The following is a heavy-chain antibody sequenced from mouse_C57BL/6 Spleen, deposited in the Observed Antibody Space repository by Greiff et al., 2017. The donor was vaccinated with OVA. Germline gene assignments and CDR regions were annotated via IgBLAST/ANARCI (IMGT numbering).Heavy chain of an antibody. CDR2: IDPSDSYT. J-gene: IGHJ2*01. V-gene: IGHV1-59*01. Sequence: QVQLKQPGAELVRPGTSVKLSCKASGYTFTSYWMHWVKQRPGQGLEWIGVIDPSDSYTNYNQKFKGKATLTVDTSSSTAYMQLSSLTSEDSAVYYCARKYDYDDYWGQGTTLTVSS. D-gene: IGHD2-4*01. CDR3: ARKYDYDDY. CDR1: GYTFTSYW.